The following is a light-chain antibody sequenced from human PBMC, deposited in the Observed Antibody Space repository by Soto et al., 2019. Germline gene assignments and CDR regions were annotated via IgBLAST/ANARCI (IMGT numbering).Light chain of an antibody. CDR2: DAS. V-gene: IGKV3-11*01. J-gene: IGKJ4*01. CDR3: QQRSNWLALT. Sequence: EIVLTQSPATLSLSPGERPPLSSRPSQGVSSSLAWYQQKPGQAPRLLIYDASNRATGIPARFSGSGSGTDFTLTISSLEPEDFAVYYCQQRSNWLALTFGGGTKVEIK. CDR1: QGVSSS.